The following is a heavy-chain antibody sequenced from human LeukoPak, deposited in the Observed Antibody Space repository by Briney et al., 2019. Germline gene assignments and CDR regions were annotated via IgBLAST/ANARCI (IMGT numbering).Heavy chain of an antibody. V-gene: IGHV1-69*13. CDR2: MLPIVNTA. D-gene: IGHD4-17*01. CDR1: GGSFSSYA. CDR3: ARLTIGDYGDRESGFDY. Sequence: SVKVSCKASGGSFSSYAISWVRQAPGQGLECMGGMLPIVNTAGYTQKFQGRVTITADESTSTAYMELSSLRSEDTAVYYCARLTIGDYGDRESGFDYWGQGTLVTVSS. J-gene: IGHJ4*02.